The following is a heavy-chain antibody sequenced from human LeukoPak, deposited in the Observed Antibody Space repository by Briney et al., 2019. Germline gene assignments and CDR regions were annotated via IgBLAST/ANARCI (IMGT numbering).Heavy chain of an antibody. V-gene: IGHV3-49*04. CDR2: ITSKAYGGTT. CDR3: TRDLFPYSSSPYYFDY. Sequence: QPGRSLRLSCTASGFTFGDYAMSWVRQAPGKGLEWVGFITSKAYGGTTEYAASVKGRFTISRDDSKSIAYLQMNSLKTEDTAVYYCTRDLFPYSSSPYYFDYWGQGALVTVSS. D-gene: IGHD6-6*01. CDR1: GFTFGDYA. J-gene: IGHJ4*02.